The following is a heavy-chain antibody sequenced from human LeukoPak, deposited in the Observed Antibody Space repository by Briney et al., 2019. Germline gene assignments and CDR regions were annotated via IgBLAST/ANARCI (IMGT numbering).Heavy chain of an antibody. Sequence: PGGSLRLSCAASGFTFSSYGMHWVRQAPGKGLVWVAFIRYDGSNKQYADSVKGRFTISRDNSKHTLYLQMNSLRAEDTALYYCAKEYSGSMYYFDYWGQGTLVTVSS. CDR1: GFTFSSYG. D-gene: IGHD1-26*01. J-gene: IGHJ4*02. V-gene: IGHV3-30*02. CDR3: AKEYSGSMYYFDY. CDR2: IRYDGSNK.